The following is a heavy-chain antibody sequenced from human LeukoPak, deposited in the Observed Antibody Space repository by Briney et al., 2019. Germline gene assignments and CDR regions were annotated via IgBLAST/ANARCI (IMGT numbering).Heavy chain of an antibody. CDR3: ARDLERGYSYGVDAFDI. J-gene: IGHJ3*02. CDR1: GGTFSSYA. CDR2: IIPIFGTA. Sequence: SVNVSCKASGGTFSSYAISWERQAPGQGMEWMGGIIPIFGTANYAQKFQGRVTITTDESTSTAYMELSSLRSEDTAVYYCARDLERGYSYGVDAFDIWGQGTMVTVSS. V-gene: IGHV1-69*05. D-gene: IGHD5-18*01.